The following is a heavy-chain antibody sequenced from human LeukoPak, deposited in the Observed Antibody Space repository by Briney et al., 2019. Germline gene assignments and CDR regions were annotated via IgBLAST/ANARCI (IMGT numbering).Heavy chain of an antibody. V-gene: IGHV3-30*18. CDR2: ISYGGSNK. J-gene: IGHJ6*02. CDR3: AKAWSEEGQLDGYYYYGMDV. CDR1: GFTFSSYG. D-gene: IGHD6-6*01. Sequence: QAGGSLRLSCAASGFTFSSYGMHWVRQAPGKGLEWVAVISYGGSNKYYADSVKGRFTISRDNSKNTLYLQMNSLRAEDTAVYYCAKAWSEEGQLDGYYYYGMDVWGQGTTVTVSS.